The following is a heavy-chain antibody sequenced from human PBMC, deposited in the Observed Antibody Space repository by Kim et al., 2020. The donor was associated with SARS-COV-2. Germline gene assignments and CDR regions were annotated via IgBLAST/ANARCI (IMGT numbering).Heavy chain of an antibody. J-gene: IGHJ6*01. CDR3: ARETEYYDILTFAYYGM. CDR1: GFTFSSYA. Sequence: GGSLRLSCAASGFTFSSYAMHWVRQAPGKGLEWVAVISYDGSNKYYADSVKGRFTISRDNSKNTLYLQMNSLRAEDTAVYYCARETEYYDILTFAYYGM. D-gene: IGHD3-9*01. V-gene: IGHV3-30*04. CDR2: ISYDGSNK.